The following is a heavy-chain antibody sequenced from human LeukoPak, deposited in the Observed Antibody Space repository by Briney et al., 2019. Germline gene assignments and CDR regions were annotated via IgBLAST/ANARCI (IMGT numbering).Heavy chain of an antibody. CDR3: ARVYCSSTSCHYYFDY. CDR1: GGSFSGYY. D-gene: IGHD2-2*01. Sequence: SETLSLTCAVYGGSFSGYYWSWIRQTPGKGMEWIGEINHSGSTNYKPSLKSRVTISVDTSKSQLSLKLSSVTAADTAVYYCARVYCSSTSCHYYFDYWGQEPWSPSPQ. CDR2: INHSGST. V-gene: IGHV4-34*01. J-gene: IGHJ4*01.